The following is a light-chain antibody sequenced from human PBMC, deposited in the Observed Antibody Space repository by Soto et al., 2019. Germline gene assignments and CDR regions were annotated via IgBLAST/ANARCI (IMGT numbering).Light chain of an antibody. Sequence: QSVLTQPPSVSEAPRQRVTISCSGSSSNIGNNAVNWYQQLPGKAPKLLIYYDDLLPSGVSDRFSGSKSGTSASLAISGLQSEDEADYYCVAWEDSLNVVVFGGGTKLTVL. J-gene: IGLJ2*01. CDR3: VAWEDSLNVVV. V-gene: IGLV1-36*01. CDR1: SSNIGNNA. CDR2: YDD.